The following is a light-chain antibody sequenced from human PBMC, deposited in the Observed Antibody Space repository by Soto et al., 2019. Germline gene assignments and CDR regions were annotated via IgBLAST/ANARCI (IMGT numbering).Light chain of an antibody. Sequence: QSALTQPASVSGSPGQSITISCTGTSSDVGGYIYVSWYQQHPGKAPKLMIYDVNNRPSRVSNRFSGSKSGNTASLTISGLQTEDEADYYCVSYTTSTSYVFGSGTKVTVL. CDR2: DVN. J-gene: IGLJ1*01. CDR3: VSYTTSTSYV. V-gene: IGLV2-14*03. CDR1: SSDVGGYIY.